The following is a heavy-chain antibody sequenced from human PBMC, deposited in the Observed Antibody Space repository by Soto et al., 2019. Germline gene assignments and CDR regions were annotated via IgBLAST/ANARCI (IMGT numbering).Heavy chain of an antibody. CDR3: AHSLVSSALHYYYYGMDV. Sequence: SGATLVNPTQTLALTCTFSGFSLSTSGVGVGWIRQPPGRALEWLALIYWNDDKRYSPSLKSRLTITKDTSKNQVVLTMTNMDPVDTATYYCAHSLVSSALHYYYYGMDVWGQGTTVTVSS. J-gene: IGHJ6*02. V-gene: IGHV2-5*01. CDR2: IYWNDDK. CDR1: GFSLSTSGVG. D-gene: IGHD3-16*02.